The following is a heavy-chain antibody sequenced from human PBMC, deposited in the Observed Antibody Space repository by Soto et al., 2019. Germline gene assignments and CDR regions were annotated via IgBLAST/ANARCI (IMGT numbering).Heavy chain of an antibody. Sequence: TFSSYGIHWVRQAPGKGLEWVALISYDGSNKYYADSVKGRFTISRDNSKNTLYLQMNSLRAEDTAMYYCAKDAPYYYDSSGYYGPFDYWGQGTLVTVSS. CDR3: AKDAPYYYDSSGYYGPFDY. CDR1: TFSSYG. CDR2: ISYDGSNK. V-gene: IGHV3-30*18. D-gene: IGHD3-22*01. J-gene: IGHJ4*02.